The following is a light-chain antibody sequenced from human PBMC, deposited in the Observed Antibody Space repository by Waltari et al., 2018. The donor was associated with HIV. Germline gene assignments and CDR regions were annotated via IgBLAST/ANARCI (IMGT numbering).Light chain of an antibody. Sequence: QSALTQPASVSGSPGQSITISCTGTTSDIGAYNFVSWYQQHPYQAPRLILFGVTRRPSGISSRFSGLKSGNTASLTIFGLQDEDEADYYCSSYTSFKTVVFGGGTKLTVL. CDR2: GVT. CDR3: SSYTSFKTVV. V-gene: IGLV2-14*01. CDR1: TSDIGAYNF. J-gene: IGLJ3*02.